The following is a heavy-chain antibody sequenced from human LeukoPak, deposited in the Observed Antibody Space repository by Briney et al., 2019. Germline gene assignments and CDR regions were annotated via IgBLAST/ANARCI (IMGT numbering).Heavy chain of an antibody. CDR1: GFTFSNAW. V-gene: IGHV3-15*01. J-gene: IGHJ4*02. D-gene: IGHD4-23*01. CDR2: IKSKTGGGTT. CDR3: SPLGGTSAY. Sequence: SGGSLRLSCAASGFTFSNAWMSWVRQAPGKGLEWVGRIKSKTGGGTTDYAAPVKGRFTISRDDSKNTLYLQMNSLKTEDTAVYYCSPLGGTSAYWGQGTLVTVSS.